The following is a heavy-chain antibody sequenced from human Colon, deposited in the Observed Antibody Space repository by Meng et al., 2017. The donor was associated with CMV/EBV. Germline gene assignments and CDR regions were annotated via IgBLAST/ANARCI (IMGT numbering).Heavy chain of an antibody. J-gene: IGHJ1*01. Sequence: GESLKISCKGRGYIFATSWIAWVRQMPGTGLEWMGSIYPSDSDTRYSQSLQGQVSLSADKSISTAYLQWSSLKASDTAMYYCARSRSGWRAEYFQHWGQGTLVTVSS. CDR3: ARSRSGWRAEYFQH. CDR1: GYIFATSW. CDR2: IYPSDSDT. V-gene: IGHV5-51*01. D-gene: IGHD6-19*01.